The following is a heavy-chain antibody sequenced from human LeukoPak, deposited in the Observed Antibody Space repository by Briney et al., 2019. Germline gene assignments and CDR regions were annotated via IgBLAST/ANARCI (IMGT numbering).Heavy chain of an antibody. D-gene: IGHD3-16*01. V-gene: IGHV4-34*01. Sequence: SETLSLTCAVYGGSFSGYYWSWIRQPPGKGLEWIGEINHSGSTNYNPSLKSRVTISVDTSKNQFSLKLSSMTAADTAVYYCARGYGGSFYYYYYMDVWGKGTTVTVSS. CDR2: INHSGST. CDR1: GGSFSGYY. CDR3: ARGYGGSFYYYYYMDV. J-gene: IGHJ6*03.